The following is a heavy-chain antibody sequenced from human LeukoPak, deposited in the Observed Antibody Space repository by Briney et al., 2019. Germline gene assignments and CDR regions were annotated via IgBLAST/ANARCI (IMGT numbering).Heavy chain of an antibody. CDR2: IYHSGST. CDR1: GGSISSGGYS. J-gene: IGHJ5*02. CDR3: ARESSNYYDSSGYYLNWFDP. D-gene: IGHD3-22*01. Sequence: PSETLSLTCAVSGGSISSGGYSWCWIRQPPGKGLEWIGYIYHSGSTYYNPSLKSRVTISVDRSKNQFSLKLSSVTAADTAVYYCARESSNYYDSSGYYLNWFDPWGQGTLVTVSS. V-gene: IGHV4-30-2*01.